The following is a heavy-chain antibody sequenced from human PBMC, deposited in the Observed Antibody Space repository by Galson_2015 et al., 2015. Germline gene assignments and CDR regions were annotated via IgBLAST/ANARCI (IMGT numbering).Heavy chain of an antibody. CDR1: GYRFTSYW. V-gene: IGHV5-51*01. CDR3: ARRIAVAGTGYYGMDV. D-gene: IGHD6-19*01. CDR2: IYPGDSDT. Sequence: QSGAEVKKPGESLKISCKGSGYRFTSYWIGWVRQMPGKGLEWMGIIYPGDSDTRYGPSFQGQVAISADKSISTAYLQWSSLKASDTAMYYCARRIAVAGTGYYGMDVWGQGTTATVSS. J-gene: IGHJ6*02.